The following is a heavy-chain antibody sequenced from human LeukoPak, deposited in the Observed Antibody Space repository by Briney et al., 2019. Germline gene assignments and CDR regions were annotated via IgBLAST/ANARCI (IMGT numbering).Heavy chain of an antibody. V-gene: IGHV3-30-3*01. CDR3: ARDRVRQWLENSDYYYGMDV. Sequence: PGRSLRLSCAASGFTFSSYAMHWVRQAPGKGLEWVAVISYDGSNKYYADSVKGRFTISRDNSKNTLYLQMNSLRAEDTAVYYCARDRVRQWLENSDYYYGMDVWGQGTTVTVSS. CDR2: ISYDGSNK. D-gene: IGHD6-19*01. CDR1: GFTFSSYA. J-gene: IGHJ6*02.